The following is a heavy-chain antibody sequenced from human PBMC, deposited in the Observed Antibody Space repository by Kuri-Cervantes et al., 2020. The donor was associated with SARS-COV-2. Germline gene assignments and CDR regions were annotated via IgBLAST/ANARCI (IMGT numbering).Heavy chain of an antibody. J-gene: IGHJ6*03. CDR1: GYTFTSYG. CDR3: ARHLTGSYWYYYYMDV. D-gene: IGHD2-8*02. CDR2: IIPILGTA. Sequence: SVKVSCKASGYTFTSYGISWVRQAPGQGLEWMGRIIPILGTANYAQKFQGRVTITADKSTSTAYMELSSLRSEDTAMYYCARHLTGSYWYYYYMDVWGKGTTVTVSS. V-gene: IGHV1-69*04.